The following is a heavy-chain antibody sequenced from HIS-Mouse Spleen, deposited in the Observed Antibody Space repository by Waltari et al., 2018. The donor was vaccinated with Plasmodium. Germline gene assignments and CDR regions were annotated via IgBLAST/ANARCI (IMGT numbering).Heavy chain of an antibody. Sequence: QVQLVQSGAEVKKPGSSVKVSCKASGGTFSRYAISWVRQAPGQGLEWMGRIIPILGKANYAQKVQGRVTNTAEKSTSTAYMELGSLRSEDTAVYFCARGGATGEAFTLDYWGQGTLVTVSS. CDR3: ARGGATGEAFTLDY. D-gene: IGHD7-27*01. CDR2: IIPILGKA. CDR1: GGTFSRYA. V-gene: IGHV1-69*04. J-gene: IGHJ4*02.